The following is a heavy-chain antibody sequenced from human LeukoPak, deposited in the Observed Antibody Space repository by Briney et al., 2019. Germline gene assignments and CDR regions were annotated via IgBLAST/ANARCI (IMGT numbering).Heavy chain of an antibody. Sequence: PGGSLRLSCAASGFTFSSYWMSWVRQAPGTGLEWVANIKQDGSEKYYVDSVKGRFAISRDNTKTSLYLQMNSLRVEDTAVYYCASSGKYYDFWSGYFNWGQGTLVTVSS. D-gene: IGHD3-3*01. CDR3: ASSGKYYDFWSGYFN. V-gene: IGHV3-7*01. J-gene: IGHJ4*02. CDR2: IKQDGSEK. CDR1: GFTFSSYW.